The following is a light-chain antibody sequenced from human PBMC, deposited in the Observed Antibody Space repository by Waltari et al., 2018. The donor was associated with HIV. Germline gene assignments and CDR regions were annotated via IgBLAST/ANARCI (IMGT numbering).Light chain of an antibody. V-gene: IGLV3-21*01. J-gene: IGLJ1*01. CDR1: DIGRKH. CDR3: QVWENSRDQS. CDR2: DDR. Sequence: SYVLTQPPSVSVAPGETARITRGGSDIGRKHVHWYQQKAGQAPLLVFYDDRLRPSGIPARLSGSNSGNTATLTISRVEGADEADYYCQVWENSRDQSFGPGTRVTV.